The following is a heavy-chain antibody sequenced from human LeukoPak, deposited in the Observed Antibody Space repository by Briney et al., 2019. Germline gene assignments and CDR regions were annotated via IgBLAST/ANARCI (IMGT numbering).Heavy chain of an antibody. V-gene: IGHV1-69*05. D-gene: IGHD2-2*01. Sequence: ASVKVSCKASGGTFSSYAISWVRQAPGQGLEWMGGIIPIFGTANYAQKFQGRVTITTDESTSTAYMELSSLRSEDTAVYYCARDYIVVVQGDYYYYMDVWGKGTTVTVSS. CDR3: ARDYIVVVQGDYYYYMDV. CDR1: GGTFSSYA. J-gene: IGHJ6*03. CDR2: IIPIFGTA.